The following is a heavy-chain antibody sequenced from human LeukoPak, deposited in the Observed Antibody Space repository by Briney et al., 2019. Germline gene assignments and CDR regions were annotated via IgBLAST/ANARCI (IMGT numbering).Heavy chain of an antibody. J-gene: IGHJ3*02. CDR3: ARTRDRGVAFDI. CDR1: GFTFSSYW. V-gene: IGHV3-74*01. CDR2: INSDGSST. D-gene: IGHD3-10*01. Sequence: QPGGSLRLSCAASGFTFSSYWMHWVRQAPGKGLVWVSRINSDGSSTNYADPVKGRFTISRDNSENTLYLQMNSLRAEDTAVYYCARTRDRGVAFDIWGQGTMVTVSS.